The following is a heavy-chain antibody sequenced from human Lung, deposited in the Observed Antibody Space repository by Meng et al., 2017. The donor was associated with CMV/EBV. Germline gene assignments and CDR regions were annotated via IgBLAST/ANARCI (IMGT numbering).Heavy chain of an antibody. CDR2: IYSGGST. V-gene: IGHV3-53*01. J-gene: IGHJ6*02. CDR3: ARDRGYSYGSLGMDV. D-gene: IGHD5-18*01. Sequence: GRSXRLXCAASGFTVSSNYMSWVRQAPGKGLEWVSVIYSGGSTYYADSVKGRFTISRDNSKNTLYLQMNSLRAEDTAVYYCARDRGYSYGSLGMDVWGQGTTVTVSS. CDR1: GFTVSSNY.